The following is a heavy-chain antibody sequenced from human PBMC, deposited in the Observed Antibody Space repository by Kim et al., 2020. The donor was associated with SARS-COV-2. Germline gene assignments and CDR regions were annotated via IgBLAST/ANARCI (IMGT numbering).Heavy chain of an antibody. D-gene: IGHD6-13*01. J-gene: IGHJ4*02. V-gene: IGHV3-7*03. Sequence: DSVKGRFTISRDNAKNSLYLQMNSLRAEDTAVYYCARDWGIAAAERGFDYWGQGTLVTVSS. CDR3: ARDWGIAAAERGFDY.